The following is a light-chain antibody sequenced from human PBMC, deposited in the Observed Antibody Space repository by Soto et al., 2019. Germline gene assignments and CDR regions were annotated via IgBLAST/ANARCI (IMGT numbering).Light chain of an antibody. CDR2: EVT. J-gene: IGLJ1*01. V-gene: IGLV2-8*01. CDR3: CSYAANTDYV. Sequence: QSALTQPPSASGSLGQSVTISCTGTSSDVGAYNYVSWYQQHPGKAPKLMIYEVTRRPSGVPDRFSGSKSGNTASLNVSGLQAEDEADYYCCSYAANTDYVFGTGTKVTVL. CDR1: SSDVGAYNY.